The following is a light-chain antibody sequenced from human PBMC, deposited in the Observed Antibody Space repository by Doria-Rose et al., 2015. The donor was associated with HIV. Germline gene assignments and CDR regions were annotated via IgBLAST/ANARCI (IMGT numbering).Light chain of an antibody. CDR3: QQYYDTPS. J-gene: IGKJ3*01. CDR1: QSLLYTSKNY. V-gene: IGKV4-1*01. Sequence: DIRVTQSPESLGMSPGERATLNCKSNQSLLYTSKNYLAWYQQKPGQPPKLLIYWASTRQSGVPARFSGSGSGTDFTLTISSLEAEDVAVYYCQQYYDTPSFGPGTTVDI. CDR2: WAS.